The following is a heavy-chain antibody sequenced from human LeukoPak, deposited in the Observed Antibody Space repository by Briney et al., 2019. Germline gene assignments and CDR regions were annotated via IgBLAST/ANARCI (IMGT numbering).Heavy chain of an antibody. CDR1: GGSISSSSYY. CDR3: ARAGVVPAALGFDP. V-gene: IGHV4-39*07. Sequence: PSETLSLTCTVSGGSISSSSYYWGWIRQPPGKGLEWIGSIYYSGSTYYNPSLKSRVTISVDTSKNQFSLKLSSVTAADTAMYYCARAGVVPAALGFDPWGQGTLVTVSS. CDR2: IYYSGST. J-gene: IGHJ5*02. D-gene: IGHD2-2*01.